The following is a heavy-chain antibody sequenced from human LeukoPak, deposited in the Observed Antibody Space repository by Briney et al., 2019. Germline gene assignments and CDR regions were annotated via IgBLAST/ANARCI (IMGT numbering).Heavy chain of an antibody. D-gene: IGHD6-19*01. Sequence: SGPTLVKPRQTLTLTCSFSGFSLSTTGVSVGWLRQPPGEALEWLALIYWSDDERYSPSLKSRLTITKDTSKNQVSLTMTSMDPVDTATYYCAHRSYNTGWYYFDYWGQGTLVTVSS. V-gene: IGHV2-5*01. CDR3: AHRSYNTGWYYFDY. CDR2: IYWSDDE. J-gene: IGHJ4*02. CDR1: GFSLSTTGVS.